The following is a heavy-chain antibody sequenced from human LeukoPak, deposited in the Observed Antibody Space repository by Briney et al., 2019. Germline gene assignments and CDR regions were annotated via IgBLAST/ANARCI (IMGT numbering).Heavy chain of an antibody. D-gene: IGHD5-12*01. J-gene: IGHJ4*02. CDR1: GFTFSNYW. CDR2: IKQDGSEK. CDR3: ANPQSRGYDYLDY. Sequence: HPGGSLRLSCAASGFTFSNYWMSWVRQAPGKGLEWVANIKQDGSEKFYVDSLKGRFTISRDNSKNMLYLQMNSLRVEDTAVYYCANPQSRGYDYLDYWGQGTLVSVSS. V-gene: IGHV3-7*02.